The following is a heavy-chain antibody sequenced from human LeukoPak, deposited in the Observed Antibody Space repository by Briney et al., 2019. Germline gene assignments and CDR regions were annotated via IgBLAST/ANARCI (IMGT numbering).Heavy chain of an antibody. CDR2: INPSGGST. CDR3: ARGDRMVRGVEAFDY. J-gene: IGHJ4*02. D-gene: IGHD3-10*01. CDR1: GYTFTSYY. V-gene: IGHV1-46*01. Sequence: ASVKVSCKASGYTFTSYYMHWVRQAPGQGLECLGIINPSGGSTGYAQKFPCRVTMPCDKSTSTVYMELSSLRSEDTAVYYCARGDRMVRGVEAFDYWGQGTLVTVSS.